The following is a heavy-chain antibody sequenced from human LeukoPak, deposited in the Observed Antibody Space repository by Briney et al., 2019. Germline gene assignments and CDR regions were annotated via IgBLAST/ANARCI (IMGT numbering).Heavy chain of an antibody. CDR2: IYYTGTT. Sequence: TSETLSLTCTVSGGSISGFYWSWIRQPPGKGLEWIGYIYYTGTTNYNPSLKSRVTLSVDTSKNQVSLKLSTVTAADTAMYYCAGGSRWLAFDYWGQGSLVTVSS. J-gene: IGHJ4*02. CDR1: GGSISGFY. V-gene: IGHV4-59*01. CDR3: AGGSRWLAFDY. D-gene: IGHD6-19*01.